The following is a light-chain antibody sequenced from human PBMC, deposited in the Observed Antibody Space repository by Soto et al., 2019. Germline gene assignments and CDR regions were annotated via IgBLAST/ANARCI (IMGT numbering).Light chain of an antibody. CDR2: GAS. CDR1: QSVSNNY. Sequence: IVLTQSPGTLSLSPGEMATLSVRASQSVSNNYLAWYQQKPGQAPRLLIYGASNRATGIPDRFSGSGSGTDFTLTISRLEPEDFAVYYCQQYGSSGTFGQGTKVDIK. V-gene: IGKV3-20*01. J-gene: IGKJ1*01. CDR3: QQYGSSGT.